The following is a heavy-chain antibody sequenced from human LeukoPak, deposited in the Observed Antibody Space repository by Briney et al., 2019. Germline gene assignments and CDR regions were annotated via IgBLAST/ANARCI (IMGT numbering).Heavy chain of an antibody. V-gene: IGHV1-2*02. Sequence: GASVKVSCKASGYTFTGYYMHWVRQAPGQGLEWMGWINPNSGGTNYAQKFQGRVTMTRDTSISTAYMELSRLRSDDTAVYYCARAGIAVAGSFDYWGQGTLVTVSS. J-gene: IGHJ4*02. CDR2: INPNSGGT. CDR1: GYTFTGYY. CDR3: ARAGIAVAGSFDY. D-gene: IGHD6-19*01.